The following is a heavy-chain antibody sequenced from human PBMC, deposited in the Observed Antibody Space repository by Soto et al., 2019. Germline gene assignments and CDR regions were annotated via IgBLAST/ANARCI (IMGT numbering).Heavy chain of an antibody. J-gene: IGHJ3*02. CDR1: GFSVSTSGMC. V-gene: IGHV2-70*01. Sequence: SCPTLVNPTQTLTLTCTFSGFSVSTSGMCXSWIRQPPGKALEWLALIEWDDDKYYSTSLKTRLTISKDTSKNLVVLTMTNMDPVDTATYYCARSHDPSDAFDIWGQGPMVTVSS. CDR3: ARSHDPSDAFDI. CDR2: IEWDDDK.